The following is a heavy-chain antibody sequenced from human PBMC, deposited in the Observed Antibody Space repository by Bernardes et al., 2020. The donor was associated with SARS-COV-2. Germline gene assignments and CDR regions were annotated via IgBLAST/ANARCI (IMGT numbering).Heavy chain of an antibody. V-gene: IGHV3-43*02. CDR3: AKDQTDYDILTGYVYYGMDV. Sequence: GWSLRLSCAASGFTFDDYAMHWVRQAPGKGLEWVSLISGDGGSTYYADSVKGRFTISRDNSKNSLYLQMNSLRTEDTALYYCAKDQTDYDILTGYVYYGMDVWGQGTTVTVSS. CDR1: GFTFDDYA. D-gene: IGHD3-9*01. J-gene: IGHJ6*02. CDR2: ISGDGGST.